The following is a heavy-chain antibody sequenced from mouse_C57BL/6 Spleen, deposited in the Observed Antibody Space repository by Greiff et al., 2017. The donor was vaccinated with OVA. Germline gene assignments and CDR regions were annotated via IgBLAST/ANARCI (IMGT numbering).Heavy chain of an antibody. V-gene: IGHV1-76*01. CDR3: AKGMDDYDGDWYFDV. Sequence: QVHVKQSGAELVRPGASVKLSCKASGYTFTDYYINWVKQRPGQGLEWIARIYPGSGNTYYNEKFKGKATLTAEKSSSTAYMQLSSLTSEDSAVYFCAKGMDDYDGDWYFDVWGTGTTVTVSS. D-gene: IGHD2-4*01. CDR1: GYTFTDYY. CDR2: IYPGSGNT. J-gene: IGHJ1*03.